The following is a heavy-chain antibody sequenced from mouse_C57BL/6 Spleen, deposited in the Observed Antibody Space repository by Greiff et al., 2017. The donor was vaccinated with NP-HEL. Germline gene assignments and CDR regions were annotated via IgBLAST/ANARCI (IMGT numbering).Heavy chain of an antibody. CDR2: ISSGGDYI. V-gene: IGHV5-9-1*02. Sequence: EVKLVESGEGLVKPGGSLKLSCAASGFTFSSYAMSWVRQTPEKRLEWVAYISSGGDYIYYADTVKGRFTISRDNARNTLYLQMSSLKSEDTAMYYCTRGGGNWDVGYAMDYWGQGTSVTVSS. D-gene: IGHD4-1*01. CDR1: GFTFSSYA. J-gene: IGHJ4*01. CDR3: TRGGGNWDVGYAMDY.